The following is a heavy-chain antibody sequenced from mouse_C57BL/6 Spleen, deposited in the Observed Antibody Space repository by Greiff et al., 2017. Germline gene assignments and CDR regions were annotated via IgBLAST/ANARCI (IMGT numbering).Heavy chain of an antibody. CDR3: AREGSSDYYGSSYGY. V-gene: IGHV5-4*01. CDR2: ISDGGSYT. D-gene: IGHD1-1*01. CDR1: GFTFSSYA. Sequence: EVKLMESGGGLVKPGGSLKLSCAASGFTFSSYAMSWVRQTPEKRLEWVATISDGGSYTYYPDNVKGRFTLSRDNAKNNLYLQMSHLKSEDTAMYYCAREGSSDYYGSSYGYWGQGTTLTVSS. J-gene: IGHJ2*01.